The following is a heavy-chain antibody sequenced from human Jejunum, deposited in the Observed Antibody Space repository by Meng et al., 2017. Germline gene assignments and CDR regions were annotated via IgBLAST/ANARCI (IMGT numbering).Heavy chain of an antibody. V-gene: IGHV3-30*01. CDR3: ARDPGRLDCSGGSCYCNMFYYYGLDV. D-gene: IGHD2-15*01. J-gene: IGHJ6*02. CDR1: GFTFRSYA. CDR2: ISYDGTNT. Sequence: GESLKISCTASGFTFRSYAMYWVRQAPGKGLEWVSVISYDGTNTFYADSVKGRFTISRDNYNTLHLQMDSLRPEDTAVYYCARDPGRLDCSGGSCYCNMFYYYGLDVWGPGTTVTVSS.